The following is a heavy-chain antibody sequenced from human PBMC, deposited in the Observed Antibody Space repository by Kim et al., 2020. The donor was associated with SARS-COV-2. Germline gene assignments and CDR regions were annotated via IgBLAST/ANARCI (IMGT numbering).Heavy chain of an antibody. CDR1: GYTFTSYG. V-gene: IGHV1-3*01. D-gene: IGHD2-15*01. Sequence: ASVKVSCKASGYTFTSYGIHWVRQAPGQRLEWMGWINAGNGNTKYPQKFQDRVTITRDTSASTAYMEMSSLRSEDTAVYYCSRRYCSGSICQGLDYWGQGTPVTVSS. CDR2: INAGNGNT. J-gene: IGHJ4*02. CDR3: SRRYCSGSICQGLDY.